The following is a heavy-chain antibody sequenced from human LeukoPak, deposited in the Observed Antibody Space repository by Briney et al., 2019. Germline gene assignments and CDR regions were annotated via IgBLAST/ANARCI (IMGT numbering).Heavy chain of an antibody. CDR2: VSWNSGLI. D-gene: IGHD6-19*01. CDR1: GFTFDDYA. Sequence: GGSLRLSCAASGFTFDDYAMHWVRQAPGKDLEWVSGVSWNSGLIGYGDSVRGRFTISRDNAKNSLYLQMNRLRAEDTALYYCAKSYSSGIYGMDVWGQGTTVTVSS. V-gene: IGHV3-9*01. CDR3: AKSYSSGIYGMDV. J-gene: IGHJ6*02.